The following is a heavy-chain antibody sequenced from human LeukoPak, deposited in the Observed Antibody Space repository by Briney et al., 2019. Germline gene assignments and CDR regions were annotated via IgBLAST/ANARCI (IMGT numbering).Heavy chain of an antibody. V-gene: IGHV4-4*02. J-gene: IGHJ4*02. CDR3: AALGYCSSTSCLGVDY. Sequence: SETLSLTCAVSGGSISSSNWWSWVRQPPGKGLGWIGEIYHSGSTNYNPSLKSRVTISVDKSKNQFSLKLSSVTAADTAVYYCAALGYCSSTSCLGVDYWGQGTLVTVSS. D-gene: IGHD2-2*01. CDR2: IYHSGST. CDR1: GGSISSSNW.